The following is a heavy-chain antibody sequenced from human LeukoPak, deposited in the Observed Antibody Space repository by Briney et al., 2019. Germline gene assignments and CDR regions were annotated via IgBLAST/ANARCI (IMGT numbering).Heavy chain of an antibody. CDR3: ASLFHVYYYDSSSARDY. D-gene: IGHD3-22*01. CDR1: GYTLTELS. V-gene: IGHV1-24*01. CDR2: FDPEDGET. J-gene: IGHJ4*02. Sequence: ASVKVSCKVPGYTLTELSMHWVRQAPGKGLEWMGGFDPEDGETIYAQKFQGRVTMTEDTSTDTAYMELSSLRSEDTAVYYCASLFHVYYYDSSSARDYWGQGTLVTVSS.